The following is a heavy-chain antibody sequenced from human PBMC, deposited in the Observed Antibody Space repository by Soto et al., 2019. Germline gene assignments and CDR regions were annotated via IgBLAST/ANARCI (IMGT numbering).Heavy chain of an antibody. D-gene: IGHD2-2*01. CDR2: ISGSGGNT. CDR3: VKVYTRSGYFDY. Sequence: GGSLRLSCAASGFTFSSYAMSWVRQAPGKGLEWVSAISGSGGNTYYADSVKGRFTISRDNSKNTLYLQMSSLRAEDTAVYCCVKVYTRSGYFDYWGQGTLVTVSS. CDR1: GFTFSSYA. V-gene: IGHV3-23*01. J-gene: IGHJ4*02.